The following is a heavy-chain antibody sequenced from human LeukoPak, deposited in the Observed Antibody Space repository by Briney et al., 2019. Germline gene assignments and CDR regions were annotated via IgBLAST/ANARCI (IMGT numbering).Heavy chain of an antibody. Sequence: ASEKVSCKASGYTFASYGISWVRQAPGQGLEWMGWISADNGNTNYAQKLQGRVTMTTDTSTSTAYMELRSLRSDDTAVYYCASIAAAGTRGGYYYYYMDVWGKGTTVTVSS. CDR3: ASIAAAGTRGGYYYYYMDV. CDR1: GYTFASYG. D-gene: IGHD6-13*01. CDR2: ISADNGNT. V-gene: IGHV1-18*01. J-gene: IGHJ6*03.